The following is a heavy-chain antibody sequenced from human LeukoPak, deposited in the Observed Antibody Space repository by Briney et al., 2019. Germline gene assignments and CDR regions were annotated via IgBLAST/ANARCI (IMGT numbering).Heavy chain of an antibody. CDR3: ARDGGYYDSSPPNFVDV. CDR1: GFTFSSYS. J-gene: IGHJ6*02. D-gene: IGHD3-22*01. Sequence: GGSLRLSCAASGFTFSSYSMNWVRQAPGKGLEWVSYISSSSSTIYYADSVKGRFTISRDNAKNSLYLQMNSLRAEDTAVYYCARDGGYYDSSPPNFVDVWGQGTTVTVSS. CDR2: ISSSSSTI. V-gene: IGHV3-48*04.